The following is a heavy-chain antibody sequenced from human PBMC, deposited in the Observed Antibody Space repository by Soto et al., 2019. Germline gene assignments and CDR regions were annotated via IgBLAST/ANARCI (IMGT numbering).Heavy chain of an antibody. CDR1: GFTFSSYE. V-gene: IGHV3-48*03. CDR2: ISISTDTI. J-gene: IGHJ4*02. Sequence: EVQLVESGGGLVQPGGSLRLSCAASGFTFSSYEMNWVRQAPGKGLEWVSYISISTDTIYYADSVKGRFTISRDNAKKSLYLQMNSLRGEDTAVYYGARGVAVPDATSFFFDYWGQGTLVTVSS. D-gene: IGHD2-2*01. CDR3: ARGVAVPDATSFFFDY.